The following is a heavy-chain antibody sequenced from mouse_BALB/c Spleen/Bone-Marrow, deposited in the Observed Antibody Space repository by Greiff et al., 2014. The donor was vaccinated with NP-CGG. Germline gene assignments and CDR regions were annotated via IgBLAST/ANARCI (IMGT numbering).Heavy chain of an antibody. J-gene: IGHJ4*01. CDR3: ARITTATGAMDY. CDR2: IWADGST. CDR1: GFSLTNYG. Sequence: VKVVESGPGLVAPSQSLSITCTVSGFSLTNYGVHWVRQPPGKGLEWLGVIWADGSTNYNSALMSRLSIGKDNSKSQVFFKMNSLQTDDTAMYYCARITTATGAMDYWGQGTSVTVSS. D-gene: IGHD1-2*01. V-gene: IGHV2-9*02.